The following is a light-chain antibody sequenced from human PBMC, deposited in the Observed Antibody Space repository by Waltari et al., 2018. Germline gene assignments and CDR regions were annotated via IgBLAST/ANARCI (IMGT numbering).Light chain of an antibody. Sequence: DIQMTQSPSTLSASVGDTVIICYRASQSITTSLAWYQQKPGKAPDVLIYGASNLESGVPSRFRGSGSGTEFTLTISSLQPDDFATYYCQQYKSYKTFGQGTRVEIK. CDR1: QSITTS. V-gene: IGKV1-5*03. J-gene: IGKJ1*01. CDR3: QQYKSYKT. CDR2: GAS.